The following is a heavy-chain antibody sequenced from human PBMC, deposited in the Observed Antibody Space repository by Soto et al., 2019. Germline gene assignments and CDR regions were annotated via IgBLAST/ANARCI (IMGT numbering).Heavy chain of an antibody. Sequence: QVQLQESGPGLVKPSQTLSLTCTVSGGSISSGGYYWSWIRQHPGKGLEWIGYTYYNGSNYYNPSLKSRVTISGDTSKMQFSLKLSSVTAADTAVYYCARKATVTTCFDYWGQGTLVTVSS. CDR1: GGSISSGGYY. V-gene: IGHV4-31*03. CDR3: ARKATVTTCFDY. D-gene: IGHD4-17*01. J-gene: IGHJ4*02. CDR2: TYYNGSN.